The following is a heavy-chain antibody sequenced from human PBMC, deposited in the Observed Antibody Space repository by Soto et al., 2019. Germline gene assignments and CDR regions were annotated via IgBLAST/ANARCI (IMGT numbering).Heavy chain of an antibody. CDR3: ARNELELRYVDS. CDR1: GGSISSDDSY. J-gene: IGHJ5*02. D-gene: IGHD1-7*01. CDR2: IYYSGSA. Sequence: PSETLSLTCTVSGGSISSDDSYWSWIRQPPGKGLEWMGYIYYSGSAYYNPSLKSRLTISVDTSKNQFSLKLSSVTAADTAVYYCARNELELRYVDSWGQGILVTVSS. V-gene: IGHV4-30-4*01.